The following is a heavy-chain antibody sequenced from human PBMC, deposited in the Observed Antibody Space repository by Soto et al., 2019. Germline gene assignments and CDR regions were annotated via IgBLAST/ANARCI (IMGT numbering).Heavy chain of an antibody. J-gene: IGHJ1*01. CDR3: AKDLVGATTACFQH. V-gene: IGHV3-66*01. Sequence: EVQLVESGGGLVQPGGSLRLSCAASGFTVSSNYMSWVRQAPGKGLEWVSVIYSGGGTYYADSVKGRFTISRDNSKNTLYLQMTSLRAEDTAVYYCAKDLVGATTACFQHWGQGTLVTVSS. CDR1: GFTVSSNY. CDR2: IYSGGGT. D-gene: IGHD1-26*01.